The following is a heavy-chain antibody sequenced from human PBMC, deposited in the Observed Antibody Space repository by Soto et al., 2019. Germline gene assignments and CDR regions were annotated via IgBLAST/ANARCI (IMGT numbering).Heavy chain of an antibody. J-gene: IGHJ4*02. CDR2: ISGSGGST. V-gene: IGHV3-23*01. D-gene: IGHD6-19*01. Sequence: GGSLRLSCAASGFTFSSYAMSWVRQAPGKGLEWVSAISGSGGSTYYADSVKGRFTISRDNSKNTLYLQMNSLKAEDTAVYYCAKGAGIAVAGTLFDYWGQGTLVTVSS. CDR1: GFTFSSYA. CDR3: AKGAGIAVAGTLFDY.